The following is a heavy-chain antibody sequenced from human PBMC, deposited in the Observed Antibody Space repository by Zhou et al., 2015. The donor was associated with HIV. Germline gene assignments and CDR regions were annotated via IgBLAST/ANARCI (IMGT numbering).Heavy chain of an antibody. CDR3: ARAPFDFGGVIVGNWFDP. CDR1: GGTFSSYA. D-gene: IGHD3-16*02. J-gene: IGHJ5*02. V-gene: IGHV1-69*01. Sequence: QVQLVQSGAEVKKPGSSVKVSCKASGGTFSSYAISWVRQAPGQGLEWMGGIIPIFGTANYAQKFQGRVTITADESTSTAYMELSSLRSEDTAVYYCARAPFDFGGVIVGNWFDPWAREPWSPSPQ. CDR2: IIPIFGTA.